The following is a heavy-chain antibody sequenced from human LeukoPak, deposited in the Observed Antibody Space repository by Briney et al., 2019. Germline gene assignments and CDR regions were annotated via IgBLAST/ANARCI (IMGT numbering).Heavy chain of an antibody. CDR1: GFTLSSYA. V-gene: IGHV3-23*01. Sequence: QAGGSLRLSCAASGFTLSSYAMSWVRQAPGKGLEWVSAISGSGGSTYYADSVKGRFTISRDNAKNSLYLQMNSLRAEDTAVYYCGSYPASDGFDIWGQGTMVTVSS. CDR2: ISGSGGST. D-gene: IGHD1-26*01. J-gene: IGHJ3*02. CDR3: GSYPASDGFDI.